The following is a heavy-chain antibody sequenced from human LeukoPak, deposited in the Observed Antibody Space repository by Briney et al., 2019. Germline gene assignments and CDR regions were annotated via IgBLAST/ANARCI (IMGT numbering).Heavy chain of an antibody. CDR3: AGGPGVARIIYYYYDMVL. V-gene: IGHV4-59*01. CDR2: IYYSGST. CDR1: GVSISSYY. D-gene: IGHD5-24*01. J-gene: IGHJ6*03. Sequence: SETLSLTCTVSGVSISSYYWSWIRQPPRKGLEWIGYIYYSGSTNYNPSLKSRVTISVDTSKNQFSLKLSSVTAADKVVYYCAGGPGVARIIYYYYDMVLWGKGTSVTVPS.